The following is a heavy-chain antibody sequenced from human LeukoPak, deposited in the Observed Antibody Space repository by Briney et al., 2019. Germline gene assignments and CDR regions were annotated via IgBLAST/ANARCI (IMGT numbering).Heavy chain of an antibody. V-gene: IGHV3-30-3*01. D-gene: IGHD1-7*01. CDR1: GFTFSDYA. CDR2: ISKDGSNK. J-gene: IGHJ4*02. Sequence: GGSLRLSCAVSGFTFSDYAMHWVRQAPGKGLEWVAVISKDGSNKYYPGSVRGRFTISRDNSKNTIYLQMDSLRAEDTAIYYCARDYWWNYDYWGQGTLVTVSS. CDR3: ARDYWWNYDY.